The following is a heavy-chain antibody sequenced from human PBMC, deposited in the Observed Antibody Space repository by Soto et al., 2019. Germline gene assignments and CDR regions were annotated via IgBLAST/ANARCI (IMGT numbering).Heavy chain of an antibody. V-gene: IGHV3-48*03. CDR1: GFTFSSYE. J-gene: IGHJ4*02. D-gene: IGHD6-13*01. CDR2: ISSSGSTI. CDR3: TRISSSWYYFDC. Sequence: EVQLVESGGGLVQPGGSLRLSCAASGFTFSSYEMNWVRQAPGQGLEWFSYISSSGSTIYYADSVKGRFTISRDNAKYSLYLQMNSLRAEDTAVYYCTRISSSWYYFDCGGQGTLVTVSS.